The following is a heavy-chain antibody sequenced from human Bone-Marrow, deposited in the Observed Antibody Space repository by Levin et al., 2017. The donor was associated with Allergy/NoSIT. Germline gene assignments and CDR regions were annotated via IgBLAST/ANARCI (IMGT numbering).Heavy chain of an antibody. CDR1: GGSISSSNW. Sequence: KSSETLSLTCAVSGGSISSSNWWSWVRQPPGKGLEWIGEIYHSGSTNYNPSLKSRVTISVDKSKNQFSLKLSSVTAADTAVYYCARSGLDSSGFNFDYWGQGTLVTVSS. CDR3: ARSGLDSSGFNFDY. V-gene: IGHV4-4*02. J-gene: IGHJ4*02. CDR2: IYHSGST. D-gene: IGHD3-22*01.